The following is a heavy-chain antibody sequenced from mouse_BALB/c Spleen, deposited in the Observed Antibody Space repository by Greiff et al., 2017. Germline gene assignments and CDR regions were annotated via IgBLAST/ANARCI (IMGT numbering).Heavy chain of an antibody. J-gene: IGHJ4*01. Sequence: EVQGVESGPGLVKPSQSLSLTCTVTGYSITSDYAWNWIRQFPGNKLEWMGYISYSGSTSYNPSLKSRISITRDTSKNQFFLQLNSVTTEDTATYYCARRIRRAYAMDYWGQGTSVTVSS. D-gene: IGHD2-12*01. CDR3: ARRIRRAYAMDY. CDR2: ISYSGST. CDR1: GYSITSDYA. V-gene: IGHV3-2*02.